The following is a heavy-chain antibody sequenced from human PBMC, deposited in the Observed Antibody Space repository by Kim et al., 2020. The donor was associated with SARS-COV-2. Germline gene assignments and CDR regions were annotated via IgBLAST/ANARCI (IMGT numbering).Heavy chain of an antibody. J-gene: IGHJ6*02. CDR1: GFTFSSYG. CDR2: ISYDGSNK. CDR3: AKRGIGHYDFWSGFQPHANYYGMDV. Sequence: GGSLRLSCAASGFTFSSYGMHWVRQAPGKGLEWVAVISYDGSNKYYADSVKGRFTISRDNSKNTLYLQMNSLRAEDTAVYYCAKRGIGHYDFWSGFQPHANYYGMDVWGQGTTVTVSS. D-gene: IGHD3-3*01. V-gene: IGHV3-30*18.